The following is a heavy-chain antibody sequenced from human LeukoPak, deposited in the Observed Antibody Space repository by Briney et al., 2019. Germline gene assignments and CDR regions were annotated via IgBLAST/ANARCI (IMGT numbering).Heavy chain of an antibody. V-gene: IGHV1-24*01. Sequence: GASVKVSCKVSGYTLTELSMHWVRQAPGKGLEWMGGFDPEDPEDGEAIYAQKFQGRVTMTEDTSTDTACMELSSLRSEDTAVYYCTTGKIYCSSCSDDYWGQGTLVTVSS. J-gene: IGHJ4*02. CDR1: GYTLTELS. D-gene: IGHD6-13*01. CDR3: TTGKIYCSSCSDDY. CDR2: FDPEDPEDGEA.